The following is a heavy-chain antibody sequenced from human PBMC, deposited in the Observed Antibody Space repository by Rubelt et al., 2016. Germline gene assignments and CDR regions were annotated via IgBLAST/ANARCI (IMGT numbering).Heavy chain of an antibody. V-gene: IGHV1-18*01. CDR2: ISAYNGNT. J-gene: IGHJ3*02. D-gene: IGHD6-19*01. Sequence: GWISAYNGNTNYAQKLQGRVTMTTDTSTSTAYMELRSLRSDDTAVYYCARSYGDQQWLGDAFDIWGQGTMVTVSS. CDR3: ARSYGDQQWLGDAFDI.